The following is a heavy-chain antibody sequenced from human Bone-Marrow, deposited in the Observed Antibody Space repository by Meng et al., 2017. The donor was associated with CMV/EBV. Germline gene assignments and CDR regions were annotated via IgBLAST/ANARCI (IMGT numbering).Heavy chain of an antibody. J-gene: IGHJ4*02. CDR2: ISGSGGST. Sequence: GESLKISCAASGFTFSSYAMSWVRQAPGKGLEWVSAISGSGGSTYYADSVKGRFTISRDNSKNTLYLQMNSLRAEDTAVYYCAKDSKIEIQYKIKTYYFDYWGQGTLVTVSS. D-gene: IGHD5-24*01. CDR3: AKDSKIEIQYKIKTYYFDY. V-gene: IGHV3-23*01. CDR1: GFTFSSYA.